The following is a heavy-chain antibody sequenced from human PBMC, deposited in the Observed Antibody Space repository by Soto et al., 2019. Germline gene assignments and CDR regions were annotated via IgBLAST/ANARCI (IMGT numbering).Heavy chain of an antibody. CDR1: GFIFTTYG. Sequence: PGGSLRLSCAASGFIFTTYGMHWVRQAPGRGLEWVAVIWYDGSNKYYADSVKGRFTVSRDNSKNTLYLQMNSLRAEDTAVYYCVRDPYSENLFDIWGQGTMLTVSS. CDR2: IWYDGSNK. J-gene: IGHJ3*02. V-gene: IGHV3-33*01. D-gene: IGHD2-21*01. CDR3: VRDPYSENLFDI.